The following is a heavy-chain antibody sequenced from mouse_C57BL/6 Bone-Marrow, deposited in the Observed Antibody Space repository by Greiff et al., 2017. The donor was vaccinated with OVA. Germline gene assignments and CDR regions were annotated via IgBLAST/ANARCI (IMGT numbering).Heavy chain of an antibody. CDR1: GYTFTSYW. V-gene: IGHV1-55*01. CDR3: ARGAAQAFQGFAY. D-gene: IGHD3-2*02. CDR2: IYPGSGST. Sequence: VQLQQPGAELVKPGASVKMSCKASGYTFTSYWITWVKQRPGQGLEWIGDIYPGSGSTNYNEKFKSKATLTVDTSSSTAYMQLSSLTSEDSAVYYCARGAAQAFQGFAYWGQGTLVTVSA. J-gene: IGHJ3*01.